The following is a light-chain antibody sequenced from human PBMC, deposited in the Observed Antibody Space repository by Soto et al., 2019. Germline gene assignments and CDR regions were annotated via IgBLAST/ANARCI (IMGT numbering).Light chain of an antibody. V-gene: IGLV2-11*01. J-gene: IGLJ1*01. CDR3: CSYAGSYTYV. CDR1: SSDVGGHNY. CDR2: SVS. Sequence: QSVLTQPRSVSGSPGQSVTISCTGTSSDVGGHNYVSWYQQHPGKAPKLMISSVSKRPSGVPDHFSGSKSGNTASLTISGLQAEDEADYYCCSYAGSYTYVFGTGTKVTVL.